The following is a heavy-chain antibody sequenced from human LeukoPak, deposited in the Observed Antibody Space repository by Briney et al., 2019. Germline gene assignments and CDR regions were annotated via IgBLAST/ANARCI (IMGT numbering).Heavy chain of an antibody. D-gene: IGHD3-10*01. CDR3: ARALYLASTYGSYYYYYMDV. CDR2: IYYTGST. CDR1: GGSLNDYY. Sequence: SETLSLTCTVAGGSLNDYYWTWIRQPPGKGREWVGYIYYTGSTNYNPSLKSRVTISLDTSKNQFSLQLNSVTAADKAVSFCARALYLASTYGSYYYYYMDVWGKGTTVTVSS. V-gene: IGHV4-59*01. J-gene: IGHJ6*03.